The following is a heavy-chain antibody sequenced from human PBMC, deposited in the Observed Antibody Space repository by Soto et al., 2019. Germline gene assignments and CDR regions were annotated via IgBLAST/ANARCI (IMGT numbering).Heavy chain of an antibody. J-gene: IGHJ4*02. D-gene: IGHD4-4*01. V-gene: IGHV1-18*01. CDR2: ISAYNGNT. Sequence: ASVKVSCKASGYTFTSYGISWVRQAPGQGLEWMGWISAYNGNTNYAQKLQGRVTMTTDTSTSTAYMELRSLRSEDTAVYYCARSPSWETTVTPYYFDYWGQGTLVTAPQ. CDR3: ARSPSWETTVTPYYFDY. CDR1: GYTFTSYG.